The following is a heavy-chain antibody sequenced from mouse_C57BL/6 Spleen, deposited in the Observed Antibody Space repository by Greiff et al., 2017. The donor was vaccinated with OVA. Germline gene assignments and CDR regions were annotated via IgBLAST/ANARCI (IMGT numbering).Heavy chain of an antibody. D-gene: IGHD1-1*01. J-gene: IGHJ2*01. CDR2: ISYDGSN. CDR1: GYSITSGYY. Sequence: ESGPGLVKPSQSLSLTCSVTGYSITSGYYWNWIRQFPGNKLEWMGYISYDGSNNYNPSLKNRISITRDTSKNQFFLKLNSVTTEDTATYYCARVITTVVSFDYWGQGTTLTVSS. V-gene: IGHV3-6*01. CDR3: ARVITTVVSFDY.